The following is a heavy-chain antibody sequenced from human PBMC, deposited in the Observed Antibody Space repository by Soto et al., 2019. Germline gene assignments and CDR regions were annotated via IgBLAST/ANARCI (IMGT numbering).Heavy chain of an antibody. CDR2: INPNSGGT. Sequence: ASVKVSCKASGYTSTGYYMHWVRQAPGQGLEWMGWINPNSGGTNYAQKFQGWVTMTRDTSISTAYMELSRLRSDDAAVYYCARDLGRRMGPTYYYGPGSYNSHEPRTNWFDPWGQGTLVTVSS. CDR3: ARDLGRRMGPTYYYGPGSYNSHEPRTNWFDP. V-gene: IGHV1-2*04. CDR1: GYTSTGYY. J-gene: IGHJ5*02. D-gene: IGHD3-10*01.